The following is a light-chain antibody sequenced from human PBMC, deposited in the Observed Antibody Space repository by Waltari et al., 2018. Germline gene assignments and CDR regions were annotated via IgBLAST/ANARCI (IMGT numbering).Light chain of an antibody. CDR2: DAF. CDR1: QSIASS. J-gene: IGKJ4*01. CDR3: QQRSNWPPT. V-gene: IGKV3-11*01. Sequence: SCRASQSIASSLAWYQQRPGLAPRLLIYDAFTRDTGIPARFSGSGSGTDFTLTISSLEPEDFAVYYCQQRSNWPPTFGGGSKVEI.